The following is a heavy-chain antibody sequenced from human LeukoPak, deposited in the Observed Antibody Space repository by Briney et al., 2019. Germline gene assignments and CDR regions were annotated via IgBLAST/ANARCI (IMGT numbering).Heavy chain of an antibody. CDR3: AREAEEATCLDY. CDR2: IIPIFGTA. CDR1: GGTFSSYA. V-gene: IGHV1-69*05. J-gene: IGHJ4*02. D-gene: IGHD5-12*01. Sequence: SVKVSCKASGGTFSSYAISWVRQAPGQGLEWMGGIIPIFGTANYAQKFQGRVTITTDESTSTAYMELRSLRSDDTAVYYCAREAEEATCLDYWGQGTLVTVSS.